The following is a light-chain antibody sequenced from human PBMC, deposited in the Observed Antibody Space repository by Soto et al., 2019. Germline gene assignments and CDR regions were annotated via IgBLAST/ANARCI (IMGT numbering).Light chain of an antibody. CDR1: QSVSGN. CDR3: QKNNNRPRT. J-gene: IGKJ5*01. V-gene: IGKV3-15*01. Sequence: EIVVTQSPATRSVSPGERATLSCRASQSVSGNLAWYQQKPGQAPRLLIYGASTRATGIPARFSGSGYGTDYTPTNSSRQYADFSIYYCQKNNNRPRTFDQGTRLEIE. CDR2: GAS.